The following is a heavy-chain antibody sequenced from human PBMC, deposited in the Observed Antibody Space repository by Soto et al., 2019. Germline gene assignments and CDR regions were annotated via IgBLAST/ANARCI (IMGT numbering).Heavy chain of an antibody. CDR3: AREGSLRFLEWRPDYYYYGMDV. J-gene: IGHJ6*02. CDR1: GGTFSSYA. V-gene: IGHV1-69*13. D-gene: IGHD3-3*01. CDR2: IIPIFGTA. Sequence: GASVKVSCKASGGTFSSYAISWVRQAPGQGLEWMGGIIPIFGTANYAQKFQGRVTITADESTSTAYMELSSLRSEDTAVYYCAREGSLRFLEWRPDYYYYGMDVWGQGTTVTVSS.